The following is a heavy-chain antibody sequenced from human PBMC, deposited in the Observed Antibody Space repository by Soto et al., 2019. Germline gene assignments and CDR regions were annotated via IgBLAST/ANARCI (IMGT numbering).Heavy chain of an antibody. CDR3: ARSSVLRYLNGMDV. V-gene: IGHV3-53*01. CDR1: GFTVSSNY. CDR2: IYSGGST. D-gene: IGHD3-9*01. J-gene: IGHJ6*02. Sequence: EVQLVESGGGLIQPGGSLRHSCAASGFTVSSNYMSWVRQAPGKGLEWVSVIYSGGSTYYADSVKGRFTISRDNSKNTLYLQMNSLRAEDTAVYYCARSSVLRYLNGMDVWGQGTTVTVSS.